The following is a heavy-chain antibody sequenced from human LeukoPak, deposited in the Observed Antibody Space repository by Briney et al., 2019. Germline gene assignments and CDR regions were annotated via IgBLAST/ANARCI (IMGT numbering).Heavy chain of an antibody. J-gene: IGHJ4*02. CDR3: AIVLGATFDY. Sequence: GGSLTLSCAASVYIYRSYEMNWVRQAPGKGLEWVSYISSSGSTIYYADSVKGRFTISRDNAKNSLYLQMNSLRAEDTAVYYCAIVLGATFDYWGQGTLVTVSS. V-gene: IGHV3-48*03. D-gene: IGHD1-26*01. CDR2: ISSSGSTI. CDR1: VYIYRSYE.